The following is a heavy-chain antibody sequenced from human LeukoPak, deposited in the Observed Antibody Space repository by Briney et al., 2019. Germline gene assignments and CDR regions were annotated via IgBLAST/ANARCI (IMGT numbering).Heavy chain of an antibody. V-gene: IGHV1-69*04. CDR3: ARESEDIVVVVAAYNWFDP. Sequence: ASVKVSCKASGYTFTSYAMNWVRQAPGQGLEWMGRIIPILGIANYAQKFQGRVTITADKSTSTAYMELSSLRSEDTAVYYCARESEDIVVVVAAYNWFDPWGQGTLVTVSS. CDR1: GYTFTSYA. D-gene: IGHD2-15*01. CDR2: IIPILGIA. J-gene: IGHJ5*02.